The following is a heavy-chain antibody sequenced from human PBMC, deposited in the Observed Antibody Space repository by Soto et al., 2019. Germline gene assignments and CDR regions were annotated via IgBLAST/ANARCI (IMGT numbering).Heavy chain of an antibody. J-gene: IGHJ4*02. CDR1: GFTFSSYG. CDR3: GRDSWYGSSPGNGDY. Sequence: QVQLVESGGGVVQPGRSLRLSCAASGFTFSSYGMHWVRQAPGKGLEWVAVIWYDGSNKYYADSVKGRFTISRDNSKNALYLQMNSLRADDTAVYYCGRDSWYGSSPGNGDYWGQGSLVTVSS. D-gene: IGHD6-6*01. CDR2: IWYDGSNK. V-gene: IGHV3-33*01.